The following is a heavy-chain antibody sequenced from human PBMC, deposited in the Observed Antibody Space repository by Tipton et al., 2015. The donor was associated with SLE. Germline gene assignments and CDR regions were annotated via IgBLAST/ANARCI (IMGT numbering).Heavy chain of an antibody. CDR2: IYTSGST. CDR3: ARGGGFDAFDI. V-gene: IGHV4-61*02. CDR1: GGSISSGSYY. D-gene: IGHD3-16*01. Sequence: TLSLTCTVSGGSISSGSYYWSWIRQPAGKGLEWIGRIYTSGSTNYNPSLKSRVTISVDTSKNQFSLKLSSVTAADTAVYYCARGGGFDAFDIWGQGTMVTVSS. J-gene: IGHJ3*02.